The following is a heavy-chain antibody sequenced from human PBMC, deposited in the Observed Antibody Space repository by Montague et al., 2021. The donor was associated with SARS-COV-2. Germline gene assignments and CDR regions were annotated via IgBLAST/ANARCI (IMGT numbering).Heavy chain of an antibody. Sequence: SETLSLTCTVSGGSISSSSYYWGWIRQPPGKSLEWIGSIYYIGTIHYHPSLNSPVTISVDTSKNQSSLKLSSVTAADTAVYYCAREDYSGSGSYSSGLDYWGQGTLVNVYS. J-gene: IGHJ4*02. CDR2: IYYIGTI. CDR1: GGSISSSSYY. CDR3: AREDYSGSGSYSSGLDY. V-gene: IGHV4-39*07. D-gene: IGHD3-10*01.